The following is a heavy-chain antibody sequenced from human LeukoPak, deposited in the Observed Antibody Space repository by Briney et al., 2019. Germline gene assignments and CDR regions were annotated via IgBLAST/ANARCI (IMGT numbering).Heavy chain of an antibody. Sequence: SETLSLTCTVSGGSISSHYWSWIRQPPGKGLEWIGEINHSGSTNYNPSLKSRVTISVDTSKNQFSLKLSSVTAADTAVYYCARGRIVVVPAAIGGFYYYYYGMDVWGQGTTVTVSS. V-gene: IGHV4-34*01. CDR2: INHSGST. J-gene: IGHJ6*02. CDR1: GGSISSHY. CDR3: ARGRIVVVPAAIGGFYYYYYGMDV. D-gene: IGHD2-2*02.